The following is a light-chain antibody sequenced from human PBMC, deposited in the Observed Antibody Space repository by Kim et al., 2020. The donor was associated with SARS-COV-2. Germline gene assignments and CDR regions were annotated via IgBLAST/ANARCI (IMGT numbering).Light chain of an antibody. J-gene: IGKJ4*01. V-gene: IGKV1-27*01. Sequence: ASVGDRVTITCRASQDIYSYLAWYLPRPGKIPRLLIYGASTLQSGVPSRFSGSGSGTSFTLTISSLQPEDFAIYYCQRYNSAPLTFGGGTKV. CDR2: GAS. CDR3: QRYNSAPLT. CDR1: QDIYSY.